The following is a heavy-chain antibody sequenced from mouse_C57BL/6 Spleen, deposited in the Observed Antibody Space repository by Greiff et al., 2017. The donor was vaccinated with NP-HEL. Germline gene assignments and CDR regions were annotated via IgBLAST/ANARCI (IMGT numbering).Heavy chain of an antibody. V-gene: IGHV1-80*01. CDR1: GYAFSSYW. D-gene: IGHD2-5*01. CDR3: ARKEGGDSNYDAMDY. J-gene: IGHJ4*01. CDR2: IYPGDGDT. Sequence: QVQLQQSGAELVKPGASVKISCKASGYAFSSYWMNWVKQRPGKGLEWIGQIYPGDGDTNYNGKFKGKATLTADKSSSTAYMQLSSLTSEDSAVYFCARKEGGDSNYDAMDYWGQGTSVTVSS.